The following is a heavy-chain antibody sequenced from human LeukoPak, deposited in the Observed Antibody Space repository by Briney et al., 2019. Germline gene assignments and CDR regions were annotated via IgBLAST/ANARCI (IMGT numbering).Heavy chain of an antibody. J-gene: IGHJ5*02. Sequence: SETLSLTCTVSGDSISSSRYYWGWIRQPPGKGLEWIGSFYYSGSTYYNPSLKSRVTISVDTSKNQFSLKLSSVTAADTAVYYCARAGWIQLWLSRWFDPWGQGTLVTVSS. V-gene: IGHV4-39*07. CDR1: GDSISSSRYY. CDR3: ARAGWIQLWLSRWFDP. D-gene: IGHD5-18*01. CDR2: FYYSGST.